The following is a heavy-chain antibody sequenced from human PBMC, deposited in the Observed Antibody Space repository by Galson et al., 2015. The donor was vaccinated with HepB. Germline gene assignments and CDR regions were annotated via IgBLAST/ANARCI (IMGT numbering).Heavy chain of an antibody. CDR1: GYTFTSYD. CDR2: MNPNSGNT. V-gene: IGHV1-8*01. D-gene: IGHD1-26*01. J-gene: IGHJ5*02. CDR3: ATVRLGATGGWFDP. Sequence: SVKVSCKASGYTFTSYDINWVRQATGQGLEWMGWMNPNSGNTGYAQKFQGRVTMTRNTSISTAYMELSSLRSEDTAVYYCATVRLGATGGWFDPWGQGTLVTVSS.